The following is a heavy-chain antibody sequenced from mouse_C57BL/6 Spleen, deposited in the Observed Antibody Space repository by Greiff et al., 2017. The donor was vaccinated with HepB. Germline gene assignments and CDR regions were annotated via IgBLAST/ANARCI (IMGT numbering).Heavy chain of an antibody. V-gene: IGHV7-3*01. D-gene: IGHD2-2*01. CDR3: ARSWGYDDYAMDY. CDR1: GFTFTDYY. J-gene: IGHJ4*01. Sequence: EVKVVESGGGLVQPGGSLSLSCAASGFTFTDYYMSWVRQPPGKALEWLGFIRNKANGYTTEYSASVKGRFTISRDNSQSILYLQMNALRAEDSATYYCARSWGYDDYAMDYWGQGTSVTVSS. CDR2: IRNKANGYTT.